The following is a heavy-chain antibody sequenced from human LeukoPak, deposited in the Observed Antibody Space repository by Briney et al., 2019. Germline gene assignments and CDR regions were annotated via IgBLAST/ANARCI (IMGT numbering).Heavy chain of an antibody. V-gene: IGHV3-30-3*01. J-gene: IGHJ4*02. CDR1: GFTFDDIA. CDR3: ARNPMGEYGFDY. CDR2: ISKDGNKK. D-gene: IGHD3-16*01. Sequence: PGGSLRLSCAASGFTFDDIAMHWVRQAPGKGLEWVAVISKDGNKKYYADSVEGRFTVSRDNYKSTLYLQMNSLRDEDTAVYYCARNPMGEYGFDYWGQGTLVTVSS.